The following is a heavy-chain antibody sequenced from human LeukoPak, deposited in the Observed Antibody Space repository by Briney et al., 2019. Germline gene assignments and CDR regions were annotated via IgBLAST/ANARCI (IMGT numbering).Heavy chain of an antibody. J-gene: IGHJ4*02. CDR3: AKVTYYYERVDVLAYYFDY. V-gene: IGHV3-23*01. CDR2: ISGSGGST. D-gene: IGHD3-22*01. Sequence: PGGSLRLSCAASGFTFSSYAMSWVRQAPGKGLEWVSAISGSGGSTYYADSVKGRFTISRDNSKNTLYLQMNSLRAEDTAVYYCAKVTYYYERVDVLAYYFDYWGQGTLVTVSS. CDR1: GFTFSSYA.